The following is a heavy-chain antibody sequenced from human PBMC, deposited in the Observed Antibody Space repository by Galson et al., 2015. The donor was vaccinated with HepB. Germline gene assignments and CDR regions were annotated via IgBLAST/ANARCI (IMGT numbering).Heavy chain of an antibody. CDR2: ISGYNGNT. D-gene: IGHD4-17*01. J-gene: IGHJ4*02. V-gene: IGHV1-18*01. CDR1: GYTFTSYG. Sequence: QSGAEVKQPGASVKVSCKASGYTFTSYGITWVRQAPGQGLEWMGWISGYNGNTKYEQKFQGRVTLTTDTSTGTAYMELRSLRSDDTAVYYCARSWVVTTVEFDSWGQGTLVTVSS. CDR3: ARSWVVTTVEFDS.